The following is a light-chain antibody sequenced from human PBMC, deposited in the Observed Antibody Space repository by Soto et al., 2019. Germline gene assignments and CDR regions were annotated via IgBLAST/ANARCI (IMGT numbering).Light chain of an antibody. CDR1: SSNIGSNP. CDR3: ATWDDSRNGYV. Sequence: QSALTQPPSASGTPGQRVTISASGSSSNIGSNPVSWYQQRPGTAPKLLIYDNDERPSGVPVRFSGSKSATSASLAISGLQSEDEGDYYCATWDDSRNGYVFGPGTMVTVL. J-gene: IGLJ1*01. CDR2: DND. V-gene: IGLV1-44*01.